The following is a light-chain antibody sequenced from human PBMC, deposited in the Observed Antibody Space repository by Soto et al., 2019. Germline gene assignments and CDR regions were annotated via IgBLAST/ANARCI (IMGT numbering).Light chain of an antibody. V-gene: IGLV2-11*01. Sequence: QSALTQPRSVSGSPGQSVTISCTGTSSDVGGYNYVSWYQQHPGKAPKLMIYDVSKRPSGVPDRFSGSKSGNTASLTISGLQAEDEADYYCQSYDSSLCGYVFGTGTKVTVL. CDR2: DVS. CDR3: QSYDSSLCGYV. CDR1: SSDVGGYNY. J-gene: IGLJ1*01.